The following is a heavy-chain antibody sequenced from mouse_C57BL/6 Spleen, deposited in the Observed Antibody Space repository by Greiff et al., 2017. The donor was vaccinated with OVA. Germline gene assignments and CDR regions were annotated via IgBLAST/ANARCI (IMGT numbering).Heavy chain of an antibody. V-gene: IGHV1-81*01. CDR2: IYPRSGNT. Sequence: VQLQQSGAELARPGASVKLSCKASGYPFTSYGISWVKQRTGQGLEWIGEIYPRSGNTYYNEKFKGKATLTADKSSSTAYMELRSLTSEDSAVYFCAKEGGYDEENAMDDWGQGTSVTVSS. D-gene: IGHD2-2*01. J-gene: IGHJ4*01. CDR1: GYPFTSYG. CDR3: AKEGGYDEENAMDD.